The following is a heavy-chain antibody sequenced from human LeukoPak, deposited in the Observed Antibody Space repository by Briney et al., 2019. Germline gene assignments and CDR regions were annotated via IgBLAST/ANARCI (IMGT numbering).Heavy chain of an antibody. Sequence: PSETLSLTCTVSGGSMSSYSWSWIRQPPGKGLEWIGYIYFSGSTNYNPSLKSRVTISVDTSKNQFSLKLSSVTAADTAVYYCARDKRYFDWSPYYYYMDVWGKGTTVTVSS. CDR1: GGSMSSYS. V-gene: IGHV4-59*01. J-gene: IGHJ6*03. CDR2: IYFSGST. D-gene: IGHD3-9*01. CDR3: ARDKRYFDWSPYYYYMDV.